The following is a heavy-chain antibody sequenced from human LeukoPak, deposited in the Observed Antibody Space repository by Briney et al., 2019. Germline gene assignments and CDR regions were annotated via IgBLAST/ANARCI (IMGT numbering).Heavy chain of an antibody. CDR3: ATPSGSYYYYYMDV. CDR2: IYYSGST. Sequence: SETLSLTCTVSGGSISSSSYYWGWIRQPPGKGLEWIGSIYYSGSTYYNPSLKSRVTISVDTSKNQFSLKLSSVTAADTAVYYCATPSGSYYYYYMDVWGKGTTVTVSS. D-gene: IGHD1-26*01. J-gene: IGHJ6*03. CDR1: GGSISSSSYY. V-gene: IGHV4-39*01.